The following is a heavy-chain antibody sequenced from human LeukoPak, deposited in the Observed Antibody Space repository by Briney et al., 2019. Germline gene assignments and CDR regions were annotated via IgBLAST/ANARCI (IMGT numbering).Heavy chain of an antibody. D-gene: IGHD4-17*01. CDR3: TRMTTGHDY. J-gene: IGHJ4*02. CDR1: GVSFDDYY. CDR2: INHSGYT. V-gene: IGHV4-34*01. Sequence: SETLSLTCGVSGVSFDDYYWSWVRQTPGKGLEWLGEINHSGYTNDSPSLKSRVTLSIYTSRKQFSLTLRSVTVADAGIYYCTRMTTGHDYWGQGTLVTVSS.